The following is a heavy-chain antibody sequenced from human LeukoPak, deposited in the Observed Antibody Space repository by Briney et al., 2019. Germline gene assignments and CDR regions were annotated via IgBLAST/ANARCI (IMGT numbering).Heavy chain of an antibody. J-gene: IGHJ3*02. D-gene: IGHD4-17*01. CDR1: GGSISSTSYY. V-gene: IGHV4-61*05. CDR2: IYYSGST. Sequence: SETLSLTCTVSGGSISSTSYYCGWIRQPPGKGLEWIGYIYYSGSTNYNPSLKSRVTISVDTSKNQFSLKLSSVTAADTAVYYCARVTVTTSFLRDAFDIWGQGTMVTVSS. CDR3: ARVTVTTSFLRDAFDI.